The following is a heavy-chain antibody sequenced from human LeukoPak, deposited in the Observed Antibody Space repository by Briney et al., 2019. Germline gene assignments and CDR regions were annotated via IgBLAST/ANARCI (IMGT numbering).Heavy chain of an antibody. V-gene: IGHV1-2*02. Sequence: GASVKVSCKASGYTFTSYYMHWVRQAPGQGLEWMGWINPNSGGTNYAQKFQGRVTMTRDTSISTAYMELSRLRSDDTAVYYCATGSITIFGVVIKSIDYWGQGTLVTVSS. CDR3: ATGSITIFGVVIKSIDY. J-gene: IGHJ4*02. CDR1: GYTFTSYY. D-gene: IGHD3-3*01. CDR2: INPNSGGT.